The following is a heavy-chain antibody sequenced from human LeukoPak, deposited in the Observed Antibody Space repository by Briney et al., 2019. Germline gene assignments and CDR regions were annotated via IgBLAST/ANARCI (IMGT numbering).Heavy chain of an antibody. CDR2: INHSGST. CDR3: ARSSVAGTANFDY. J-gene: IGHJ4*02. Sequence: SETLSLTCAVYGGSFSGYYWSWIRQPPGKGLEWIGEINHSGSTNYNPSLKSRVTISVDTSKNQFSLKPSSVTAADTAVYYCARSSVAGTANFDYWGQGTLVTVSS. D-gene: IGHD6-19*01. V-gene: IGHV4-34*01. CDR1: GGSFSGYY.